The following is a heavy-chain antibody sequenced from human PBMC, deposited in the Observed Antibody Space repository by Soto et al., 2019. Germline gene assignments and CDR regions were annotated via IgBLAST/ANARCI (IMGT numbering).Heavy chain of an antibody. CDR1: GYTFTDYS. V-gene: IGHV1-2*02. CDR3: ARASSGNYATDNFQH. CDR2: ISPNSGGT. D-gene: IGHD1-26*01. Sequence: PEASVKVSCKASGYTFTDYSIHWVRQAPGQGLEWMGWISPNSGGTNSAQKFQGRVTMTRDTSISTAYMELSRLRSDDTAFYYCARASSGNYATDNFQHWGQGTLVTVSS. J-gene: IGHJ1*01.